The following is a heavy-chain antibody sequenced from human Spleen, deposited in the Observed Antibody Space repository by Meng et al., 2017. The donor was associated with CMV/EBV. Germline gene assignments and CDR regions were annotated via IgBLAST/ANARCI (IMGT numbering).Heavy chain of an antibody. V-gene: IGHV4-59*02. CDR2: IYYSGST. Sequence: GSLRLSCTVSGGSVSRYYWSWIRQPPGKGLEWIGYIYYSGSTNYNPSLKSRVTMSVDTSKNQFSLKLSSVTAADTAVYYCARDQGGYGSDDGFDIWGQGTMVTVSS. J-gene: IGHJ3*02. CDR1: GGSVSRYY. CDR3: ARDQGGYGSDDGFDI. D-gene: IGHD3-16*01.